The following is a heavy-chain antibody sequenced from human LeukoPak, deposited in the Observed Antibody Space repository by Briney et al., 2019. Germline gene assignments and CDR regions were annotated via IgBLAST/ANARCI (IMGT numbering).Heavy chain of an antibody. CDR3: ARVRKNYYDSSGYYLHAFDI. J-gene: IGHJ3*02. CDR2: INPSGGST. V-gene: IGHV1-46*01. D-gene: IGHD3-22*01. CDR1: GYTFTGYY. Sequence: GASVKVSCKASGYTFTGYYMHWVRQAPGQGLECMGIINPSGGSTSYAQKFQGRVTMTRDMSTSTVYMELSSLRSEDTAVYYCARVRKNYYDSSGYYLHAFDIWGQGTMVTVSS.